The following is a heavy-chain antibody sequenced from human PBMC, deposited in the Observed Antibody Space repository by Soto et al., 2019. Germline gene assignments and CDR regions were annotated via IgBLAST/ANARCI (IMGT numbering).Heavy chain of an antibody. Sequence: GASVKVSCKASGYTFTGYYMHWVRQAPGQGLEWMGWINPNSGGTNYAQKFQGRVTMTRDTSISTAYMELSRLRSDDTAVYYCARDLEWFGELLYSLYYYYYGMDAWGQGTTVTVSS. V-gene: IGHV1-2*02. J-gene: IGHJ6*02. CDR2: INPNSGGT. CDR1: GYTFTGYY. D-gene: IGHD3-10*01. CDR3: ARDLEWFGELLYSLYYYYYGMDA.